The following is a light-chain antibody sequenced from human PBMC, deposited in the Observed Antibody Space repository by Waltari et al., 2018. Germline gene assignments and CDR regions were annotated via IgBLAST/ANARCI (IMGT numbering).Light chain of an antibody. V-gene: IGLV1-40*01. Sequence: QSVLTQPPSVSGAPGQRVSISCTGSSSNIGAGYDVHWYQQVPGTAPKLLIYGNNNRPSGVPDRCSGSKSGTSASLAITGLQAEDEADYYCQSYDTSLSGTVVFGGGTRLTVL. CDR1: SSNIGAGYD. CDR2: GNN. J-gene: IGLJ2*01. CDR3: QSYDTSLSGTVV.